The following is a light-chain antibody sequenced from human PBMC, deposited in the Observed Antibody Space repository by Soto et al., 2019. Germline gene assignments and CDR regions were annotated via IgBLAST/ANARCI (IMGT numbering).Light chain of an antibody. Sequence: AIRMTQSPSSFSASTGDRVTITCRASQGISSYLAWYQQKPGKAPKLLIYAASTLQSGVPSRFSASGSGTDFTHTISCLQSEDFATYYCQQYYSYPFTFGPGTKVDIK. CDR3: QQYYSYPFT. V-gene: IGKV1-8*01. CDR2: AAS. J-gene: IGKJ3*01. CDR1: QGISSY.